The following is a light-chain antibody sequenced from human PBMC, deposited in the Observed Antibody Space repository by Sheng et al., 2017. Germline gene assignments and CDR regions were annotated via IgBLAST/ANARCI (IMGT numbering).Light chain of an antibody. CDR1: KLGDNY. CDR3: QAWDSSTVV. CDR2: QDN. Sequence: SYELTQPPSVSVSPGQTASITCSGDKLGDNYASWYQQKPGQSPVLVIYQDNKRPSGIPERFSGSNSGNTATLTISGTQAMDEADYYCQAWDSSTVVFGGGTKLTVL. V-gene: IGLV3-1*01. J-gene: IGLJ2*01.